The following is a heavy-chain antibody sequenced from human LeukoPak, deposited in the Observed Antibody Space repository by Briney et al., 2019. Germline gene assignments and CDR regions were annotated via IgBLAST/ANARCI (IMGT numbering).Heavy chain of an antibody. D-gene: IGHD4-17*01. CDR1: ALTFTDCA. CDR3: ARSLGTVTTALLGY. CDR2: VSGSGDNT. V-gene: IGHV3-23*01. Sequence: GGPLRLSCAASALTFTDCAMTWVRQAPGKGLEWVSSVSGSGDNTYYADSVKGRFTISRDDSKSTLYLQMNSLRAEDTAVYYCARSLGTVTTALLGYWGQGTLVTVSS. J-gene: IGHJ4*02.